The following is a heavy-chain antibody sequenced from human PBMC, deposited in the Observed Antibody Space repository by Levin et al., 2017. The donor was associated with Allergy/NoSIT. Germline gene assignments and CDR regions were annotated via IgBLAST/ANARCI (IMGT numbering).Heavy chain of an antibody. CDR3: AREGDSSSWLRYYYYYGMDG. V-gene: IGHV3-48*01. CDR1: GFTFSSYS. Sequence: GESLKISCAASGFTFSSYSMNWVRQAPGKGLEWVSYISSSSSTIYYADSVKGRFTISRDNAKNSLYLQMNSLRAEDTAVYYCAREGDSSSWLRYYYYYGMDGWGQGTTVTVSS. J-gene: IGHJ6*02. D-gene: IGHD6-13*01. CDR2: ISSSSSTI.